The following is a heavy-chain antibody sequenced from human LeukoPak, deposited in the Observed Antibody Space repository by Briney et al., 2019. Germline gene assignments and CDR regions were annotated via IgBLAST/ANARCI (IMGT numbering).Heavy chain of an antibody. CDR2: VYYSGRT. V-gene: IGHV4-59*01. J-gene: IGHJ6*02. CDR1: GGSISSYY. CDR3: ARTFSESYYYYGMDV. D-gene: IGHD1-26*01. Sequence: PSETLSLTCTVSGGSISSYYWSWIRQPPGKGLEWIGYVYYSGRTNYNPSLKSRVTISVDTSKNQLSLKLSSVTAADTAVYYCARTFSESYYYYGMDVWGQGTTVTVSS.